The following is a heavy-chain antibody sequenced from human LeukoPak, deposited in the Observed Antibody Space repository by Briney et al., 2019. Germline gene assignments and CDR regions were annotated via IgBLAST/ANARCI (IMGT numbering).Heavy chain of an antibody. J-gene: IGHJ3*02. V-gene: IGHV1-69*05. D-gene: IGHD3-3*01. Sequence: SVKVSCKASGGTFSSYAISWVRQAPGQGLEWMGGIIPIFGTANYAQKFQGRVTITTDESTSTAYMELSSLRSEDTAVYYCASPPLVEITIFGVVMGRNDAFDIWGQGTMVTVSS. CDR3: ASPPLVEITIFGVVMGRNDAFDI. CDR2: IIPIFGTA. CDR1: GGTFSSYA.